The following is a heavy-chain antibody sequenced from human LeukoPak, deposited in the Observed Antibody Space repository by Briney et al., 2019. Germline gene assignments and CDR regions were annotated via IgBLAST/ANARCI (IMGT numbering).Heavy chain of an antibody. CDR3: ARDPYHYDSSGYSSIDY. J-gene: IGHJ4*02. CDR2: ISGGINNAT. Sequence: GGSLRLSCAASGFTFSAYSMIWVRQAPGKGLECISYISGGINNATYYADSVKGRFTISRDNAKNSLYLQMNSLRAEDTAVYYCARDPYHYDSSGYSSIDYWGQRTLVTVSS. D-gene: IGHD3-22*01. CDR1: GFTFSAYS. V-gene: IGHV3-48*04.